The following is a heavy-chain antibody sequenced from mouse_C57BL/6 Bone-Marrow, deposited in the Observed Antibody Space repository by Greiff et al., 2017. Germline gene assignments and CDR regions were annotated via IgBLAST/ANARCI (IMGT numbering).Heavy chain of an antibody. CDR3: AIYYYGSSYV. D-gene: IGHD1-1*01. Sequence: QVQLQQPGAELVKPGASVKMSCKASGYTFTSYWITWVKQRPGQGLEWIGDIYPGSGSTNYNEKFKSKATLTVDTSSSTAYMQLSSLTSEDSEVYYCAIYYYGSSYVWGTGTTVTVSS. CDR2: IYPGSGST. CDR1: GYTFTSYW. J-gene: IGHJ1*03. V-gene: IGHV1-55*01.